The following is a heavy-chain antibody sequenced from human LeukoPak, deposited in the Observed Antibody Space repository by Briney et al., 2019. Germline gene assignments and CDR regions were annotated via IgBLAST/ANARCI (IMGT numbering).Heavy chain of an antibody. J-gene: IGHJ4*02. V-gene: IGHV4-59*08. Sequence: SETLSLTPTLPRGSISSYYWSWIRPPPGKGLGKMGYIYYSGSTNYNPSRKSRVTISVDTSKNQFSLKLSSVTAADAAVYYCARQIYSYGSVGYFDYWGQGTLVTVSS. D-gene: IGHD5-18*01. CDR3: ARQIYSYGSVGYFDY. CDR2: IYYSGST. CDR1: RGSISSYY.